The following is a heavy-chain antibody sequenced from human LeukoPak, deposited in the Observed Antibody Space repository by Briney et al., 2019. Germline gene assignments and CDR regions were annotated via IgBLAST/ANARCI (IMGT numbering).Heavy chain of an antibody. J-gene: IGHJ6*03. CDR1: GFTFSSYA. V-gene: IGHV3-30*01. Sequence: PGRSLRLSCAASGFTFSSYAMHWVRQAPGKGLEWVAVISYDGSNKYYADSVKGRFTISRDNSKNTLYLQMNSLRAEDTAVYYCARDSLQSDRYYYYYYYMDVWGKGTTVTVSS. CDR2: ISYDGSNK. CDR3: ARDSLQSDRYYYYYYYMDV. D-gene: IGHD2-15*01.